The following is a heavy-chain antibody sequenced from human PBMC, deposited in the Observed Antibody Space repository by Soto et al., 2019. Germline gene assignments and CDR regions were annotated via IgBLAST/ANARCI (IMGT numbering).Heavy chain of an antibody. CDR2: MSPGNSDI. V-gene: IGHV5-51*01. J-gene: IGHJ4*02. Sequence: PVESLKISCRGFGYTFNTYWICWVLQMPVKGLEWMGVMSPGNSDIRYSPAFQGQVSISADTSISTAYLQWSSLKTSDSGMYYCARQGRTSASSDFWGQGTLVTVSS. CDR1: GYTFNTYW. CDR3: ARQGRTSASSDF. D-gene: IGHD2-21*01.